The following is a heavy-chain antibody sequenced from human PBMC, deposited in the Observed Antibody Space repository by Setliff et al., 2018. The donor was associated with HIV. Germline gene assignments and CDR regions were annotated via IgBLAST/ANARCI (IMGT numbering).Heavy chain of an antibody. D-gene: IGHD2-15*01. CDR3: ARDRVLFGWFDS. V-gene: IGHV3-7*05. J-gene: IGHJ5*01. CDR1: GFTFSTYW. CDR2: IKQDGSEK. Sequence: SLRLSCAASGFTFSTYWMSWVRQAPGKGLEWVANIKQDGSEKYYVDSVKGRFTISRDSAKNSLYLQMNSLRVEDTAVYYCARDRVLFGWFDSWGQGTRVTVSS.